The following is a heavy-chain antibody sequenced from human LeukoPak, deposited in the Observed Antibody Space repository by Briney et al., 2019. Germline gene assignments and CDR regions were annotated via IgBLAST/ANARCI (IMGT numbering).Heavy chain of an antibody. D-gene: IGHD3-10*01. CDR1: GGTFSSYA. J-gene: IGHJ4*02. CDR2: IIPIFGTA. Sequence: SVTVSCKASGGTFSSYAISWVRQAPGQGLEWMGGIIPIFGTANYAQKFQGRVTITADESTSTAYMELSSLRSEDTAVYYCAAGDSFFADFDYWGQGTLVTVSS. CDR3: AAGDSFFADFDY. V-gene: IGHV1-69*13.